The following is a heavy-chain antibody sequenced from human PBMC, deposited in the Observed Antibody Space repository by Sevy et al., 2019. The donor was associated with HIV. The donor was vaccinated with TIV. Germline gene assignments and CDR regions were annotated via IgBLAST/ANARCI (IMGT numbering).Heavy chain of an antibody. CDR2: IYFTGNT. CDR1: GGSISSYF. D-gene: IGHD1-1*01. V-gene: IGHV4-59*01. CDR3: AGDSTTRPRVLDY. J-gene: IGHJ4*02. Sequence: SETLSLTCSVSGGSISSYFWTWVRQSPGKGLEWIGNIYFTGNTDYSPSLKSRVTLSLDTSKSQFSLTLKSVTAADTAFYCWAGDSTTRPRVLDYWGQGTLVTVSS.